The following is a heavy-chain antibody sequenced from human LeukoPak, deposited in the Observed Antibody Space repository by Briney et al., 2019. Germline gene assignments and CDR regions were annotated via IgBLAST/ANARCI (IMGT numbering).Heavy chain of an antibody. CDR1: GFIFSNYG. CDR2: ISGSGGST. V-gene: IGHV3-23*01. Sequence: GGSLRLSCAASGFIFSNYGMSWVRQAPGKGLEWVSAISGSGGSTYYADSVKGRFTISRDNSKNTLYLQLNSLRAEDTAVYYCAKDSSYGSSFDYWGQGTLVTVSS. J-gene: IGHJ4*02. CDR3: AKDSSYGSSFDY. D-gene: IGHD5-18*01.